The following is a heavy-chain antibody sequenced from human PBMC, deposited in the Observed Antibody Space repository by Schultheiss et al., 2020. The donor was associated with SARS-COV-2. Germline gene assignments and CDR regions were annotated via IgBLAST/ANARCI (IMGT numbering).Heavy chain of an antibody. V-gene: IGHV3-23*01. CDR2: IGIYTDYI. J-gene: IGHJ6*02. CDR1: GFTFSSYA. CDR3: AKDHGEYHYYYGMDV. Sequence: GGSLRLSCAASGFTFSSYAMSWVRQAPGKGLEWVSSIGIYTDYIYYADSVEGRFTISRDNSKNTLYLQMNSLRAEDTAVYYCAKDHGEYHYYYGMDVWGQGTTVTVSS. D-gene: IGHD3-3*01.